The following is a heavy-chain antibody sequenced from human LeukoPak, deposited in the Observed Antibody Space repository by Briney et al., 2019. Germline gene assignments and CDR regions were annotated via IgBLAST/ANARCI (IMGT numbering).Heavy chain of an antibody. D-gene: IGHD1-26*01. Sequence: ASVKVSCKASRYTFTGYYIHWVRQVPGQGLEWMGWINPNSGGTNYAQKFQDRVTMTRDTSISTAYMELSRLRSDDTAVYYRARGGVGATAYWGQGTLVTVSS. CDR2: INPNSGGT. CDR3: ARGGVGATAY. J-gene: IGHJ4*02. CDR1: RYTFTGYY. V-gene: IGHV1-2*02.